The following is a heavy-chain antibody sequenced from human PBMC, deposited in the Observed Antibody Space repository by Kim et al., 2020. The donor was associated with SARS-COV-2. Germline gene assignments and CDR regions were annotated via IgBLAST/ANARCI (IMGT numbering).Heavy chain of an antibody. CDR1: GFTFSNYA. CDR3: ARELQPSAMDL. V-gene: IGHV3-33*08. CDR2: IWYDGSQK. D-gene: IGHD2-2*01. Sequence: GGSLRLSCAASGFTFSNYAMHWVRQAPGKGLEWVAVIWYDGSQKYYADSVKGRFTISRDNSKNTLYLEVNSLRGEDTAVYYCARELQPSAMDLWGQGTTVTVSS. J-gene: IGHJ6*02.